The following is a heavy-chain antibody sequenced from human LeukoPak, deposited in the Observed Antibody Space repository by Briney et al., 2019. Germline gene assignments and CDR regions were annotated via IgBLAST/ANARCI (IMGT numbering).Heavy chain of an antibody. CDR3: TGNGYYSLEY. CDR1: GYSINSGYY. J-gene: IGHJ4*02. CDR2: IYHSGST. D-gene: IGHD3-3*01. V-gene: IGHV4-38-2*02. Sequence: SETLSLTCTVSGYSINSGYYWGWIRQPPGKGLEWIGSIYHSGSTYYNPSLKSRVIISVDKSKNQFSLKLSSVTAADTAVYYCTGNGYYSLEYWGQGTLVTVSS.